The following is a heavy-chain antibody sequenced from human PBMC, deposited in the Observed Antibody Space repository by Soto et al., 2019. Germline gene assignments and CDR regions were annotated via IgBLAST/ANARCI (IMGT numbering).Heavy chain of an antibody. CDR1: GDSFNDYY. Sequence: QVQLVQSGAGVRKPGASVTVSCRSSGDSFNDYYIHWVRQAPGQGFEWMGWINPNGGVTKYAQKFQGWVSMTRDTSIRTVYMQLSRLRSDDTAVYYCARESGGATATLDYYYFYMDVWGTGTTVTVCS. D-gene: IGHD5-12*01. V-gene: IGHV1-2*04. CDR2: INPNGGVT. CDR3: ARESGGATATLDYYYFYMDV. J-gene: IGHJ6*03.